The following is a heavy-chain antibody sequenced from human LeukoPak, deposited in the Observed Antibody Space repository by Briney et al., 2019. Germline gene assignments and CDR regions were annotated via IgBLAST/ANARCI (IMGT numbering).Heavy chain of an antibody. V-gene: IGHV1-46*01. CDR1: GYIFTTYY. J-gene: IGHJ4*02. D-gene: IGHD2/OR15-2a*01. Sequence: GASVNVSCKTSGYIFTTYYINWVRQAPGQGLEWMGIINPSGGSTTYAQNFQGRVTMTRDTSTSTVYMELSSLRSEDTAVFYCARELLSSFDYWGQGTLVTVSS. CDR2: INPSGGST. CDR3: ARELLSSFDY.